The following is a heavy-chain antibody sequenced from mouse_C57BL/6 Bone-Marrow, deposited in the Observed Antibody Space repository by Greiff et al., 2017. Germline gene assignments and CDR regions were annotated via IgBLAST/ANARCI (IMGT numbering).Heavy chain of an antibody. CDR3: ALIYYGNYDYAMDY. CDR2: IYPGGGYT. Sequence: VQLQQSGAELVRPGTSVKMSCKASGYTFTNYWIGWAKQRPGHGLEWIGDIYPGGGYTNYNEKFKGKATLTADKSSSTAYMQFSSLTSEDSAIYYCALIYYGNYDYAMDYWGQGTSVTVSS. D-gene: IGHD2-1*01. CDR1: GYTFTNYW. V-gene: IGHV1-63*01. J-gene: IGHJ4*01.